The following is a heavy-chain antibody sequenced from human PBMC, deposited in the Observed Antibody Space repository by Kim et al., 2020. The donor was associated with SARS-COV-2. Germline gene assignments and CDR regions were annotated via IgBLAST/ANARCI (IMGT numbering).Heavy chain of an antibody. J-gene: IGHJ4*02. V-gene: IGHV3-15*01. CDR1: GIPFSDAW. D-gene: IGHD2-2*01. CDR2: IKSQSDGGTA. Sequence: GGSLRLSCVVSGIPFSDAWFNWVRQSPGKGLEWVGRIKSQSDGGTADLAAPVKGRFAISRDDSKKTLYLLMNSLRTDDSAVYYCTTVSMRWGQGTLVTVS. CDR3: TTVSMR.